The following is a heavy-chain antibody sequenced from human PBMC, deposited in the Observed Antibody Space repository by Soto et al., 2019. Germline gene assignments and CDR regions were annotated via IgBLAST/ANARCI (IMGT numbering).Heavy chain of an antibody. CDR1: GGSISGGGYS. Sequence: SETLCLTCAVSGGSISGGGYSWSWIRQPPGKGLEWIGYIYHSGSTYYDPSLKSRVTISVDRSKNQFSLKLSSVTAADTAVYYCARAFRAVGYYYDSSGYSDHDAFDIWGQGTMVTVSS. CDR2: IYHSGST. CDR3: ARAFRAVGYYYDSSGYSDHDAFDI. V-gene: IGHV4-30-2*01. J-gene: IGHJ3*02. D-gene: IGHD3-22*01.